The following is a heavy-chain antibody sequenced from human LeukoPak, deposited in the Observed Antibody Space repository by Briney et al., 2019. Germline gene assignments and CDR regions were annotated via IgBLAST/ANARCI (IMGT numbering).Heavy chain of an antibody. CDR1: GGSISSYY. CDR2: INHSGST. CDR3: ARGLLGYCSSTSCYANYYYYYGMDV. D-gene: IGHD2-2*01. V-gene: IGHV4-34*01. Sequence: SETLSLTCTVSGGSISSYYWSWIRQPPGKGLEWIGEINHSGSTNYNPSLKSRVTISVDTSKNQFSLKLSSVTAADTAVYYCARGLLGYCSSTSCYANYYYYYGMDVWGQGTTVTVSS. J-gene: IGHJ6*02.